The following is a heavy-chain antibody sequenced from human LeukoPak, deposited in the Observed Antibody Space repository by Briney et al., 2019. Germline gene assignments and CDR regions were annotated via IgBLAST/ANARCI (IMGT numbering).Heavy chain of an antibody. Sequence: PGGSLRLPCAASGFTFSSYWMSWVRQAPGKGLEWVANIKQDGSEKYYVDSVKGRFTISRDNAKNSLYLQMNSLRAEDTAVYYCARSGWAYCGGDCYSEPGAFDIWGQGTMVTVSS. CDR3: ARSGWAYCGGDCYSEPGAFDI. CDR1: GFTFSSYW. J-gene: IGHJ3*02. D-gene: IGHD2-21*01. CDR2: IKQDGSEK. V-gene: IGHV3-7*01.